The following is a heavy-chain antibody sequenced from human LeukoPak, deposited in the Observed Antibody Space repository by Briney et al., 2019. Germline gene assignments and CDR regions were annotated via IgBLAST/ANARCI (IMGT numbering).Heavy chain of an antibody. CDR1: GFTFGDYA. D-gene: IGHD5-24*01. J-gene: IGHJ4*02. CDR3: ARDGRDGYIDY. CDR2: INWRSDFI. Sequence: GRSLRLSCAGSGFTFGDYAIHWVRQAPGKGLEWVCGINWRSDFIAYADSVRDRFIISRDNARNSVYLQMSSLRAEDTAVYYCARDGRDGYIDYWGQGTLVTVSS. V-gene: IGHV3-9*01.